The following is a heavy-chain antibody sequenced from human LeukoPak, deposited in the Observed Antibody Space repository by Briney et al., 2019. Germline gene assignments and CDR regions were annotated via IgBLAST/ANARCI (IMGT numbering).Heavy chain of an antibody. CDR2: IYSGGST. CDR3: AKDLLQTFFFDSSGYYSDAFGM. J-gene: IGHJ3*02. V-gene: IGHV3-66*01. Sequence: GGSLRLSCVASGFTVSSNYMSWVRQAPGKGLEWVSVIYSGGSTYYADSVKGRFTISRDNSKNTLSLHMNTLRAEDTAVYYCAKDLLQTFFFDSSGYYSDAFGMWGQGTMVTVSP. CDR1: GFTVSSNY. D-gene: IGHD3-22*01.